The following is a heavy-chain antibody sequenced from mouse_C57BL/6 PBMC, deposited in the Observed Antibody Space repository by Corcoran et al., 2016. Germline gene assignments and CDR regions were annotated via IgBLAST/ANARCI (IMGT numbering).Heavy chain of an antibody. V-gene: IGHV9-3*01. CDR2: INTYSGVP. Sequence: QIQLVQSGPELKKPGETVKISCKASGYTFTTYGMSWVKQAPGKGLKLMGWINTYSGVPTYADDFKGRFAFSLETSASTAYLQINNLKNEDTATYFCARLNYYGSSQWYFDVWGTGTTVTVSS. D-gene: IGHD1-1*01. J-gene: IGHJ1*03. CDR1: GYTFTTYG. CDR3: ARLNYYGSSQWYFDV.